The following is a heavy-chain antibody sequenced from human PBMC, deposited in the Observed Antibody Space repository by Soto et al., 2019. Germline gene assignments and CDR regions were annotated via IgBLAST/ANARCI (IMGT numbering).Heavy chain of an antibody. J-gene: IGHJ3*02. CDR2: IYPSNSGT. V-gene: IGHV5-51*01. D-gene: IGHD4-17*01. CDR1: GFSFNNYW. Sequence: GESLKISRKVSGFSFNNYWIAWVRQRPGTGLEWMGIIYPSNSGTRYSPSFQGQVTISADESISTAYLQWSSLKASDTAMYYCTRGLDYGCNAETFDIWGQGTMVTVPS. CDR3: TRGLDYGCNAETFDI.